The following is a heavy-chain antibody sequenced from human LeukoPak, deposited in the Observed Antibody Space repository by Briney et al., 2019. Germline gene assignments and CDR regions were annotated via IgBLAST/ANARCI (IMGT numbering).Heavy chain of an antibody. J-gene: IGHJ6*03. CDR3: ARGGRFLEWLLYPHYYYMDV. D-gene: IGHD3-3*01. V-gene: IGHV3-74*01. CDR2: INSDGSST. Sequence: GGSLRLSCAASGLTFSSYWMHWVRQAPGKGLVWVSRINSDGSSTSYADSVKGRYTISRDNAKNTLYLQMNSLRAEDTAVYYCARGGRFLEWLLYPHYYYMDVWGKGTTVTVSS. CDR1: GLTFSSYW.